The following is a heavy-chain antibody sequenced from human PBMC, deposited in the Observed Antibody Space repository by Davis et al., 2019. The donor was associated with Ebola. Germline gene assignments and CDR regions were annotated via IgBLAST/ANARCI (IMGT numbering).Heavy chain of an antibody. CDR1: GYTFTSYD. V-gene: IGHV1-8*01. J-gene: IGHJ3*02. D-gene: IGHD3-3*01. Sequence: ASVKVSCKASGYTFTSYDINWVRQATGQGLEWMGWMNPNSGNTGYAQKFQGRVTITRDTSASTAYMELSSLRSEDTAVYYCARTFWSGYYLGAFDIWGQGTMVTVSS. CDR2: MNPNSGNT. CDR3: ARTFWSGYYLGAFDI.